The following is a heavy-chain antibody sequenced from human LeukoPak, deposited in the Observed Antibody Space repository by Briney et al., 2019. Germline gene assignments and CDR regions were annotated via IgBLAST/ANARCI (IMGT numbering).Heavy chain of an antibody. V-gene: IGHV1-24*01. J-gene: IGHJ3*02. Sequence: ASVKVSCKVSGYTLTELSMHWVRQAPGKGLEWMGGFDPEDGETIYAQKFQGRVTMTEDTSTDTAYMELSSLRSEDTAVYYCATALGGIVVVPAATRGAFDIWGQGTMVTVSS. CDR2: FDPEDGET. CDR1: GYTLTELS. D-gene: IGHD2-2*01. CDR3: ATALGGIVVVPAATRGAFDI.